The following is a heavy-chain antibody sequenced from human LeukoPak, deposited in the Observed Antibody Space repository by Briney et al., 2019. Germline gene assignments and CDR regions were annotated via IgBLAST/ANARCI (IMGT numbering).Heavy chain of an antibody. Sequence: GSLRLSCAASGFTFSSYSMNWVRQTPGKGLEWVSPISSSSSYIYYADSVKGRFTISRDNAKNSLYLQMNSLRAEDTAVYYCARESGGDLGEAFDIWGQGTMVTVSS. J-gene: IGHJ3*02. CDR1: GFTFSSYS. V-gene: IGHV3-21*01. CDR2: ISSSSSYI. D-gene: IGHD1-26*01. CDR3: ARESGGDLGEAFDI.